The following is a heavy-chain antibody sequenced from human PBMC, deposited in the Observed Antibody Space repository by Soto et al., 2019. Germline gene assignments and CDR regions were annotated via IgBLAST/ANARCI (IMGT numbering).Heavy chain of an antibody. V-gene: IGHV1-2*02. CDR3: ARGPFGDSPIDF. J-gene: IGHJ3*01. CDR1: GYTFTGFY. Sequence: ASVKVSCKASGYTFTGFYVHWVRQAPRQGLEGMGWINPRNGDKILAQKFEGRVTLTRYTSVTTAYLDLSSLNSDDTAVYYCARGPFGDSPIDFWGPGTVVTVSS. D-gene: IGHD3-10*01. CDR2: INPRNGDK.